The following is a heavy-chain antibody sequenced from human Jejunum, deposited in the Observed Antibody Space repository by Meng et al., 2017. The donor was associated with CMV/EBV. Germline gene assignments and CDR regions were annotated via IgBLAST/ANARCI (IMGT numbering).Heavy chain of an antibody. V-gene: IGHV3-74*01. CDR2: MNTDGSRT. Sequence: SLKISFAASGFAFGRYWIHWVRQVPGRGLVWVSGMNTDGSRTFYADSVKGRFTISRDNAKNMLYLQMSSLSAEDTAVYYCADFEVGWGQGTLVTVSS. J-gene: IGHJ4*02. D-gene: IGHD1-26*01. CDR1: GFAFGRYW. CDR3: ADFEVG.